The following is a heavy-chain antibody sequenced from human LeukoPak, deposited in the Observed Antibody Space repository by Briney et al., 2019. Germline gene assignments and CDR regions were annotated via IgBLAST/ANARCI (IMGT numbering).Heavy chain of an antibody. J-gene: IGHJ6*02. D-gene: IGHD6-19*01. Sequence: KPSETLSLTCAVYGGSFSGYYWSWIRQPPGKGLEWIGEINHSGSTNYNPSLKSRVTISVDTSKNQFSLKLSSVTAADTAVYYCARWVAVAVFGYYYYGMDVWGQGTTVTVSS. CDR3: ARWVAVAVFGYYYYGMDV. CDR1: GGSFSGYY. V-gene: IGHV4-34*01. CDR2: INHSGST.